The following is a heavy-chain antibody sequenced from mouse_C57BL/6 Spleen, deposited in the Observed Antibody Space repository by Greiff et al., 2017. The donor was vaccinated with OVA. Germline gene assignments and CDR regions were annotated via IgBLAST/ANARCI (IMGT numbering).Heavy chain of an antibody. J-gene: IGHJ3*01. Sequence: QVQLQQSGAELVRPGTSVKVSCKASGYAFTNYLIEWVKQRPGQGLEWIGVINPGSGGTNYNEKFKGKATLTADKSSSTAYMQLSSLTSEDSAVYCCARPLITTVVAPFAYWGQGTLVTVSA. D-gene: IGHD1-1*01. CDR3: ARPLITTVVAPFAY. V-gene: IGHV1-54*01. CDR2: INPGSGGT. CDR1: GYAFTNYL.